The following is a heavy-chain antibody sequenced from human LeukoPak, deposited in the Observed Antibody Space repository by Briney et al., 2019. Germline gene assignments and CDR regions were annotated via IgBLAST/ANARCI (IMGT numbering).Heavy chain of an antibody. D-gene: IGHD5-12*01. CDR2: IGGSGTDT. Sequence: GRSLRLSCAASGFTFSNYAMSWVRQTPGKGLEWVSSIGGSGTDTYSADSVKGRFIISRDNSKNTLYLQMNSLRAEDTAVYYCAKDLSPSGGFWGQGALVTVSS. CDR3: AKDLSPSGGF. J-gene: IGHJ4*02. V-gene: IGHV3-23*01. CDR1: GFTFSNYA.